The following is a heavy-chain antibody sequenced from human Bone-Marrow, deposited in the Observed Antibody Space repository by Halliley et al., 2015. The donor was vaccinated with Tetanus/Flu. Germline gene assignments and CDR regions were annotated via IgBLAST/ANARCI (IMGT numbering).Heavy chain of an antibody. CDR2: NIPALGMT. D-gene: IGHD5-12*01. V-gene: IGHV1-69*04. Sequence: MGRNIPALGMTTYAPRFQGRVTITTDSSTSTAYMELNNLTSEDTALYHCAGDVGGYEPAFDSWGQGTLVTVSS. J-gene: IGHJ4*02. CDR3: AGDVGGYEPAFDS.